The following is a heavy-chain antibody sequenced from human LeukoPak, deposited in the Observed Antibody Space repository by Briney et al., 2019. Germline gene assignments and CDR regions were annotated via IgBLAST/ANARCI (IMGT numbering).Heavy chain of an antibody. CDR1: GYAISSGYC. CDR2: AYHSGST. Sequence: TSETLSLTCAVSGYAISSGYCWGWIRQPPGKGLEWIGSAYHSGSTDYNPSLKSRVTISVDTSKNQFSLKVSSVTAADTAVYYCARDGNSGYTFDYWGQGTLVTVSS. V-gene: IGHV4-38-2*02. J-gene: IGHJ4*02. CDR3: ARDGNSGYTFDY. D-gene: IGHD5-12*01.